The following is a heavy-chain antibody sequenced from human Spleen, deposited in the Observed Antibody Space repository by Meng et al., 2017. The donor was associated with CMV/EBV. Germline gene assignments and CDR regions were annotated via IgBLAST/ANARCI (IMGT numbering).Heavy chain of an antibody. CDR1: GYTFTSYG. CDR3: ARGDRVVVVTRGDY. J-gene: IGHJ4*02. Sequence: VQLLHAVAEVKKPGASVKGSCKASGYTFTSYGISWVRQTPGQGLEWMGWISAYNGNTNYAQKLQGRVTMTTDTSTSTAYMELRSLRSDDTAVYYCARGDRVVVVTRGDYWGQGTLVTVSS. V-gene: IGHV1-18*01. D-gene: IGHD2-21*02. CDR2: ISAYNGNT.